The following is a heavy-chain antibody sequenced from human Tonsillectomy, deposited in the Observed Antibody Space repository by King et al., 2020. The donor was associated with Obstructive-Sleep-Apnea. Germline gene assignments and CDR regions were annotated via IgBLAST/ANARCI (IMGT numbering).Heavy chain of an antibody. Sequence: VQLQESGPGLVKPSQTLSLTCTVSGGSISRGGYYWSWICQHPGKGLEWIGDIYYSGSTYYNPSLNSRVTISVETSKNQFSLKLSAVTAADTAVYYCARGGGILWWPQPAYFDYWGQGTLVTVSS. CDR1: GGSISRGGYY. CDR3: ARGGGILWWPQPAYFDY. CDR2: IYYSGST. V-gene: IGHV4-31*03. J-gene: IGHJ4*02. D-gene: IGHD2-21*01.